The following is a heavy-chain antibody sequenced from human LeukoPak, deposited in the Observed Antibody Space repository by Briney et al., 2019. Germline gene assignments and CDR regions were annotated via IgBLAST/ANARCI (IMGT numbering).Heavy chain of an antibody. CDR2: MNQDGSET. CDR3: ARAYYYDSKNYYNPTSSFDY. J-gene: IGHJ4*02. V-gene: IGHV3-7*04. D-gene: IGHD3-10*01. CDR1: GFTFTNYW. Sequence: PGGPLRLSCEASGFTFTNYWMGWVRQAPGKGLEWVANMNQDGSETYFVDSVKGRFTISRDNAKNSLNLQMNSLRAEDTAVYYCARAYYYDSKNYYNPTSSFDYWGQGTLVTVAS.